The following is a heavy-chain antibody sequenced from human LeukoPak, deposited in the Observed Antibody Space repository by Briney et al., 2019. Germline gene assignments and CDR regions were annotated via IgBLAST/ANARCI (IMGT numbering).Heavy chain of an antibody. CDR1: GFTFIDYD. Sequence: GVSLRLSCAASGFTFIDYDMYWVRQAIGKGLEWVSAISIRGDTHYSGSVKGRFTISRENAESSLYLQMNSLRAENTAVYYCARGGIQVSGIDEFDYWGQGTLVTVSS. D-gene: IGHD6-19*01. CDR2: ISIRGDT. CDR3: ARGGIQVSGIDEFDY. J-gene: IGHJ4*02. V-gene: IGHV3-13*01.